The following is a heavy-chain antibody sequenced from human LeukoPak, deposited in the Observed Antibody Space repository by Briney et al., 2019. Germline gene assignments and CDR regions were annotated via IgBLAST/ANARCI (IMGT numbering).Heavy chain of an antibody. V-gene: IGHV3-74*01. J-gene: IGHJ4*02. CDR3: VGGRGSYGDF. CDR1: GFAFSSYW. CDR2: INEDGRSI. D-gene: IGHD1-26*01. Sequence: SGGSLRLSCAVSGFAFSSYWMHWVRQVPGKGLVWVSRINEDGRSISYADSVKGRFTISRDNAKNTLYLQMTSLRVDDTAVYYCVGGRGSYGDFWGQGTLVNVSS.